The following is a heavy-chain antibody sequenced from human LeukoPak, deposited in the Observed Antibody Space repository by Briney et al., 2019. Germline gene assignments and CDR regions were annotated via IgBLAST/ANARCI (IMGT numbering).Heavy chain of an antibody. D-gene: IGHD3-3*01. V-gene: IGHV3-43*02. Sequence: GGSLRLSCAASGFTFDDYAMRWVRQAPGKGLEWVSLISGDGGSTYYADSVKGRFTISRDNSKNSLYLQMNSLRTEDTALYYCAIVVSMEWLLFDYWGQGTLVTVSS. J-gene: IGHJ4*02. CDR1: GFTFDDYA. CDR3: AIVVSMEWLLFDY. CDR2: ISGDGGST.